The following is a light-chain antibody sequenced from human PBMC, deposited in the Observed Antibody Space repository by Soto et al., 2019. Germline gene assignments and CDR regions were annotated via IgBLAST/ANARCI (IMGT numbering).Light chain of an antibody. CDR3: AAWDDSLNGVV. CDR1: SSNIGSHT. CDR2: SNT. Sequence: QSVLTQPPSASGTPGQTIAISCSGGSSNIGSHTVNWYQQLPGTAPRLLIYSNTQRPSGVPARCSCSKSGTSASLAITCLQSEYEGDYYCAAWDDSLNGVVFGGGTKLTVL. J-gene: IGLJ2*01. V-gene: IGLV1-44*01.